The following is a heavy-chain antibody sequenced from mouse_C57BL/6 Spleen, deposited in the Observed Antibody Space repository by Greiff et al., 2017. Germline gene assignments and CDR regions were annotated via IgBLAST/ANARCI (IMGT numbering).Heavy chain of an antibody. V-gene: IGHV6-3*01. J-gene: IGHJ4*01. D-gene: IGHD2-12*01. Sequence: EVQGVESGGGLVQPGGSMKLSCVASGFTFSNYWMNWVRQSPEQGLEWVAQIRLKSDNYATHYAESVKGRFTISRDDSKSSVYLHMNNVRAEATGIYYCTSYYSAMDYWGQGTSVTVSS. CDR2: IRLKSDNYAT. CDR3: TSYYSAMDY. CDR1: GFTFSNYW.